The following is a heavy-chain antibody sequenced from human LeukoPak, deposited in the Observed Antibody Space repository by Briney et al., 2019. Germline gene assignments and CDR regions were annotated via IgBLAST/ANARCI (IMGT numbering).Heavy chain of an antibody. D-gene: IGHD3-22*01. CDR1: GFTFSSYG. Sequence: GGSLRLSCAASGFTFSSYGMHWVRQAPGKGLQWVSVIYSGGSTYYADSVKGRFTISRDNSKNTLYLQMNSLRAEDTAVYYCARVTGYMIEDYFDYWGQGTLVTVSS. CDR2: IYSGGST. J-gene: IGHJ4*02. V-gene: IGHV3-53*01. CDR3: ARVTGYMIEDYFDY.